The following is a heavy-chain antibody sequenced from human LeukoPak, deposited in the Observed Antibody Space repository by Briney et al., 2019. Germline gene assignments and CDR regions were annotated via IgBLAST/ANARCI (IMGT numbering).Heavy chain of an antibody. CDR2: ISSSSSYI. Sequence: PGRSLRLSCAASGFTFSSYAMHWVRQAPGKGLEWVSSISSSSSYIYYADSVKGRFTISRDNAKNSLYLQVNSLRAEDTAVYYCARDKFLYMTTVTTYFDYWGQGTLVTVSS. CDR1: GFTFSSYA. J-gene: IGHJ4*02. V-gene: IGHV3-21*01. D-gene: IGHD4-17*01. CDR3: ARDKFLYMTTVTTYFDY.